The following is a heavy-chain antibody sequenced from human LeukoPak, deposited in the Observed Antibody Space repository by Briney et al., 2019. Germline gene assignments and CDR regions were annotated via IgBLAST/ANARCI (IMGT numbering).Heavy chain of an antibody. J-gene: IGHJ4*02. V-gene: IGHV3-7*03. CDR2: IKQDGSEK. Sequence: GGSLRLSCAASGFTFSSYWMSWVRQAPGKGLEWVANIKQDGSEKYYVDSVKGRFTISRDNAKNSLYLQMNSLRAEDTAVYYCTRLFPSQTAVAEVDWGQGTLVTVSS. CDR1: GFTFSSYW. CDR3: TRLFPSQTAVAEVD. D-gene: IGHD6-19*01.